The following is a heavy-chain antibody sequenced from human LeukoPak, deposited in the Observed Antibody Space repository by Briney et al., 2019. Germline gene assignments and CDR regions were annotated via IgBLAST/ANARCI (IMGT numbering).Heavy chain of an antibody. Sequence: GGSLRLSCAASGFTVSSNYMSWVRQAPGKGLEWVSVIYSGGSTYYADSVKGRFTISRDNSKNTLYLQMNSLRAEDTAMYYCARVYGDRIFDYWGQGTLVTVSS. CDR1: GFTVSSNY. CDR3: ARVYGDRIFDY. J-gene: IGHJ4*02. V-gene: IGHV3-53*01. CDR2: IYSGGST. D-gene: IGHD4-17*01.